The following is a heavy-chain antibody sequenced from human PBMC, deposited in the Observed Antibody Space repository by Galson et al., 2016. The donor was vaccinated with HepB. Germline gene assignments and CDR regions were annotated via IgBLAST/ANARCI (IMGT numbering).Heavy chain of an antibody. CDR3: TRGWDP. Sequence: SVKVSCKASGYTFTSYDINWVRQASGQGLEWMGWINPDSGDTGYAQKFQGRVTMTTDTSINTAYMELRSLRSQDTALYYCTRGWDPWGQGTLVIVSS. CDR1: GYTFTSYD. J-gene: IGHJ5*02. V-gene: IGHV1-8*01. CDR2: INPDSGDT.